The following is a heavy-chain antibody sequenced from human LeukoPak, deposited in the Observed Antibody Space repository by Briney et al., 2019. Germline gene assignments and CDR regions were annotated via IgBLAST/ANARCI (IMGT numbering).Heavy chain of an antibody. Sequence: GASVNVSCKASGYTFTSYYMHWVRPAPGQGLEWMGIINPSGGSTSYAQKFQGRVTMTRDTSTSTVYMELSSLRSEDTAVYYCAREVFSDCGGDCYSYWGQGTLVTVSS. V-gene: IGHV1-46*01. J-gene: IGHJ4*02. CDR2: INPSGGST. CDR1: GYTFTSYY. CDR3: AREVFSDCGGDCYSY. D-gene: IGHD2-21*02.